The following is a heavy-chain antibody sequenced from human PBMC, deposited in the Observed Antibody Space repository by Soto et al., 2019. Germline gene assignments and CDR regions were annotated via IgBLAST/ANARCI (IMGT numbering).Heavy chain of an antibody. CDR3: AREVSYWFDP. J-gene: IGHJ5*02. Sequence: GASVNVSCKAPGGTFSSYTISWVRQAPGQGLEWMGRIIPILGIANYAQKFQGRVTITADKSTSTAYMELSSLRSEDTAVYYCAREVSYWFDPWGQGTLVTSPQ. D-gene: IGHD2-8*01. CDR2: IIPILGIA. CDR1: GGTFSSYT. V-gene: IGHV1-69*04.